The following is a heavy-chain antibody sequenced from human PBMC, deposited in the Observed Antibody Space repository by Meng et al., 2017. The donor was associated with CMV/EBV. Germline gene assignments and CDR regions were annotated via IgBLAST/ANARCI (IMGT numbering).Heavy chain of an antibody. D-gene: IGHD2-2*01. CDR2: INSDGSST. J-gene: IGHJ6*02. Sequence: GESLKISCAASGFTFSSYWMHWVRQAPGKGLVWVSRINSDGSSTSYADSVKGRFTISRDNAKNTLYLQMNSLRAEDTAVYYCARESLDCSSTAPPCVDYYGMDVWGQGTTVTVSS. CDR3: ARESLDCSSTAPPCVDYYGMDV. CDR1: GFTFSSYW. V-gene: IGHV3-74*01.